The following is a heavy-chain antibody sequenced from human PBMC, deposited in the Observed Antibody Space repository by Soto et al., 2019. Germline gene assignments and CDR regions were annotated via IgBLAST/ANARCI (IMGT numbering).Heavy chain of an antibody. D-gene: IGHD4-17*01. CDR2: ISYHGNDK. CDR3: AKDHLLTTVTTVGD. J-gene: IGHJ4*02. Sequence: QVQLVESGGGVVQPGRSLRLSCAASGFTFSSYGMHWVRQAPGKGLEWVAVISYHGNDKYYAESVKGRFTISRDNFKNTLYLQMDSLIVEDTAVYYCAKDHLLTTVTTVGDWGQGTLVTVSS. V-gene: IGHV3-30*18. CDR1: GFTFSSYG.